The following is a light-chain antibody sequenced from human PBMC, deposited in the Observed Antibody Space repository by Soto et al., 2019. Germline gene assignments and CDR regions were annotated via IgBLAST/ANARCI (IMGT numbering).Light chain of an antibody. CDR2: AAS. J-gene: IGKJ5*01. CDR1: QSISSY. Sequence: IQMTKSPSSLSARVGDRVTITCRASQSISSYLNWYQQKPGKAPKLLIYAASSLQSGVPSRFSGSGSGTDFTLTISSLQPEDFATYYCQQSYSTRITFGQGIRLET. V-gene: IGKV1-39*01. CDR3: QQSYSTRIT.